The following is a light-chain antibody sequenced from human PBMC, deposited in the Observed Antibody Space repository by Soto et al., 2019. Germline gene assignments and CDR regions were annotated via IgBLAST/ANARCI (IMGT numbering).Light chain of an antibody. CDR3: QQYNTWLWT. V-gene: IGKV3-15*01. CDR1: QSVNAN. J-gene: IGKJ1*01. CDR2: GAS. Sequence: EVVMTQSPATLSVSPGERATLSCRASQSVNANLAWYQQKPGQAPRLLIHGASNRATGIPARFSGSGFGTEFILTISRLQCEDFAVYYCQQYNTWLWTFGQGTKVEI.